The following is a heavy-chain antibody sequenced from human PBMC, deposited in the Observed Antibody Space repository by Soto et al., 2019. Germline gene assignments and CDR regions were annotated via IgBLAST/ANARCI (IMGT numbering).Heavy chain of an antibody. CDR1: GASIINYY. CDR2: VSNTATT. V-gene: IGHV4-59*01. J-gene: IGHJ5*01. Sequence: SETLSLTCTVSGASIINYYWAWILQSPGGGLESIGYVSNTATTTYNPSLKNRVTISVDASKSQFSLKLSSVTAADTAVYYCARDYYGSGNYSYLNWFDPWGQGTLVTVSS. CDR3: ARDYYGSGNYSYLNWFDP. D-gene: IGHD3-10*01.